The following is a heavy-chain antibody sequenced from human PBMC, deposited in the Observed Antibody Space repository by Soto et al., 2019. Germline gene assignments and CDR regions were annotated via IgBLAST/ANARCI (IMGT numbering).Heavy chain of an antibody. D-gene: IGHD3-10*01. CDR3: ARGRRIGLLWSECTGAFDI. V-gene: IGHV4-34*01. CDR1: GGSFSGYY. Sequence: SETLSLTCAVYGGSFSGYYWSWIRQPPGTGLEWIGEINHSGSTNYNPSLKRRVTISVDTSKNQFSLNLVYGPAADTAVCYCARGRRIGLLWSECTGAFDIWDPGTM. J-gene: IGHJ3*02. CDR2: INHSGST.